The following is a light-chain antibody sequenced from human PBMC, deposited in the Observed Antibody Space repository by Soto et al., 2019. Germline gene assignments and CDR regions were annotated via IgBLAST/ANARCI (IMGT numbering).Light chain of an antibody. Sequence: EIVMTQSPATLSVSPGERATLSCRASQSVSSNLAWYQQKPGLAPRLLIYGASTRATGIPARFSGSGSGTEFTLTISSLQSEDFAVYYCQQYNLWPRTFGQGSMVDIK. CDR3: QQYNLWPRT. J-gene: IGKJ1*01. CDR1: QSVSSN. V-gene: IGKV3-15*01. CDR2: GAS.